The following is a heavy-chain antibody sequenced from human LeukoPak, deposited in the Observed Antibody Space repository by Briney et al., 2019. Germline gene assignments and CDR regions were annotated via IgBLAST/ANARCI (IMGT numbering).Heavy chain of an antibody. Sequence: NTSETLSLTCTVSGGSVSSGSYYWSWIRQPPGKGLEWIGYIYYSGSTYYNPSLKSRVTMSADTSNNQFSLKLSSVTAADTAVYYCARWEIAAAGTVDYWGQGTLVTVSS. D-gene: IGHD6-13*01. CDR2: IYYSGST. J-gene: IGHJ4*02. CDR3: ARWEIAAAGTVDY. CDR1: GGSVSSGSYY. V-gene: IGHV4-61*01.